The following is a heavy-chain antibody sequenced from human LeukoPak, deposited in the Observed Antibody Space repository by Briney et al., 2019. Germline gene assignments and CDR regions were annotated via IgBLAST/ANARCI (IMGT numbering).Heavy chain of an antibody. CDR3: ARDGDQMYEVYDY. CDR1: GGSFSGYY. D-gene: IGHD1-14*01. J-gene: IGHJ4*02. CDR2: INHSGST. Sequence: SETLSLTCAVYGGSFSGYYWSWIRQPPGKGLEWIGEINHSGSTNYNPSLKSRVTISVDTSKNQFSLKLSSVTAADTAVYYCARDGDQMYEVYDYWGQGTLVTVSS. V-gene: IGHV4-34*01.